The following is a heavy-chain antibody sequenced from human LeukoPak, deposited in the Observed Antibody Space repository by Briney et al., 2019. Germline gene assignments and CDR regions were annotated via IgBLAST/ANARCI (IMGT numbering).Heavy chain of an antibody. CDR3: ARAGGALFDY. V-gene: IGHV4-34*01. CDR1: GGSFSGYY. J-gene: IGHJ4*02. CDR2: INHSGST. D-gene: IGHD3-16*01. Sequence: SETLSLTCAVYGGSFSGYYSSWIRQPPGKGLEWIGEINHSGSTNYNPSLKSRVTISVDTSKNQFSLKLSSVTAADTAVYYWARAGGALFDYWGQGTLVTVSS.